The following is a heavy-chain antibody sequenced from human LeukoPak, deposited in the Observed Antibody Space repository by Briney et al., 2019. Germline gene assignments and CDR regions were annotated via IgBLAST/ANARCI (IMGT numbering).Heavy chain of an antibody. J-gene: IGHJ4*02. CDR2: LIGSSGST. V-gene: IGHV3-23*01. CDR1: GFTSTNYA. Sequence: GGSLRLSCAASGFTSTNYAMNWLRQAPGKGLEWVSVLIGSSGSTDYADSVKGRFTISRDNSKNTVFLQMNSLRAEDTAIYYCAKGAYDYIEIGYFDSWGQGTLVTVSS. CDR3: AKGAYDYIEIGYFDS. D-gene: IGHD5-12*01.